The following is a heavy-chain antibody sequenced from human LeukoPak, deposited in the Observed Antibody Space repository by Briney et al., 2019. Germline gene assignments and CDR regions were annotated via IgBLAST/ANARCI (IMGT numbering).Heavy chain of an antibody. CDR1: GGTFSSYA. Sequence: ASVKVSCKAPGGTFSSYAISWVRQAPGQGLEWMGGIIPIFGTANYAQKFQGRVTITADESTSTAYMELSSLRSEDTAVYYCARYCSSTSCYNAYYYGMDVWGQGTTVTVSS. V-gene: IGHV1-69*13. D-gene: IGHD2-2*02. CDR2: IIPIFGTA. J-gene: IGHJ6*02. CDR3: ARYCSSTSCYNAYYYGMDV.